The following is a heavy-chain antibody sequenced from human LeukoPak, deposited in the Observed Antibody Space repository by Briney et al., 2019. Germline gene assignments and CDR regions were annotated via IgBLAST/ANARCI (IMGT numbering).Heavy chain of an antibody. V-gene: IGHV3-21*06. J-gene: IGHJ2*01. Sequence: GGSLRLSCAASGFPFSSYSMNWVRQAPGKGLEWVSSISSSGDYISYADSVTGRFTISRDNAKNSLYLQMNSLKAEDTAVYYCARDWGLLGNFDSRGLEVYFDLWGRGTLVTVSS. D-gene: IGHD3-22*01. CDR3: ARDWGLLGNFDSRGLEVYFDL. CDR2: ISSSGDYI. CDR1: GFPFSSYS.